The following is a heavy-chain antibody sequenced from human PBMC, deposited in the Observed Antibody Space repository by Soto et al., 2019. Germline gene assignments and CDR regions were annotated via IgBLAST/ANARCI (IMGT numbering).Heavy chain of an antibody. J-gene: IGHJ4*02. Sequence: ASVKVSCKASGYTFTGHYMHWVRQAPGQGLEWMGWINPNSGGTNYAQKFQGRVTMTRDTSISTAYMELSRLRSDDTAVYYCARERVASVGYFDYWGQGTLVTVSS. V-gene: IGHV1-2*02. CDR1: GYTFTGHY. D-gene: IGHD2-15*01. CDR2: INPNSGGT. CDR3: ARERVASVGYFDY.